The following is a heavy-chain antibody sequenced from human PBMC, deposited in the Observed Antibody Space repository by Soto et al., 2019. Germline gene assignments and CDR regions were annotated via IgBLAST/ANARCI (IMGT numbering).Heavy chain of an antibody. CDR1: GFAFSSYS. J-gene: IGHJ4*02. CDR2: ISSSSTI. CDR3: ARDPIFFAGSYPYYFDY. D-gene: IGHD1-26*01. Sequence: GGSLRLSCAASGFAFSSYSMNWVRQAPGKGLEWVSYISSSSTIYYADSVKGRFTISRDNSKNTLYLQMNSLRAEDTAVYYCARDPIFFAGSYPYYFDYWGQGTLVTVSS. V-gene: IGHV3-48*01.